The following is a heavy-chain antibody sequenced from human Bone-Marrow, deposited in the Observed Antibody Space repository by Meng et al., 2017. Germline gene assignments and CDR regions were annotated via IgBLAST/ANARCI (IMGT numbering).Heavy chain of an antibody. Sequence: EGQWVESGGCVVQPGGSLRLSCAASGFTFDDYAMHWVRQAPGKGLEWVSLISWDGGSIYYADSVKGRFTISRDNSKNSLYLQMNSLRAEDTALYYCANRYFDLWGRGTLVTASS. V-gene: IGHV3-43D*03. CDR1: GFTFDDYA. J-gene: IGHJ2*01. CDR2: ISWDGGSI. CDR3: ANRYFDL.